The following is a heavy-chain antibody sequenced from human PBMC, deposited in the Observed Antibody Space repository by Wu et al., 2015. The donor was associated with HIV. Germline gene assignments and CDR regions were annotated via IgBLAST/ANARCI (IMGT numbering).Heavy chain of an antibody. Sequence: QVQLVQSGAEVKKPGSSVKVSCKASGGTFSSYAISWVRQAPGQGLEWMGRIIPIFGTANYAQKFQGRVTITADESTSTAYMELSSLRSEDTAVYYCASGVRAAGTPRLKRLTTNYGMDVVGPKGPRSPS. V-gene: IGHV1-69*13. CDR2: IIPIFGTA. D-gene: IGHD6-13*01. J-gene: IGHJ6*02. CDR3: ASGVRAAGTPRLKRLTTNYGMDV. CDR1: GGTFSSYA.